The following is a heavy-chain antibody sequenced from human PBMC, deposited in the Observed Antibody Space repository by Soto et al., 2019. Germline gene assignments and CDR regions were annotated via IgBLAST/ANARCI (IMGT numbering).Heavy chain of an antibody. CDR1: GFTFISSF. Sequence: GGSLRLSCVASGFTFISSFMGWIRQSPGKGLEWVANINQDGGVTYYVDSVEGRFTISRDNTKDSLYLQMNSLRGEDTAIYYCARYYRGSGRYFFDYWGQGTPVTVSS. D-gene: IGHD6-19*01. CDR2: INQDGGVT. V-gene: IGHV3-7*03. J-gene: IGHJ4*02. CDR3: ARYYRGSGRYFFDY.